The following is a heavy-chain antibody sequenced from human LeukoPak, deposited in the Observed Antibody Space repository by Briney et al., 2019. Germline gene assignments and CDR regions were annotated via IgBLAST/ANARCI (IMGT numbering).Heavy chain of an antibody. CDR2: ISGYNGHT. D-gene: IGHD6-19*01. CDR1: GYTFTSYG. CDR3: ARGPGIAVAGVFDY. J-gene: IGHJ4*02. Sequence: ASVKVSCKASGYTFTSYGINWVRQAPGQGLEWMGWISGYNGHTNYVQEMQGRVTMTTDTSTNTAYMELRSLRSDDTAVYYCARGPGIAVAGVFDYWGQGSLVTVSS. V-gene: IGHV1-18*04.